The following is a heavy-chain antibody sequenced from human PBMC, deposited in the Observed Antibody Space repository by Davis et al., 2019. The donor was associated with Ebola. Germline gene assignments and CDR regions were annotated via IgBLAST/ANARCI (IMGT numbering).Heavy chain of an antibody. CDR2: ISYDGSNK. CDR1: GFTFRSYA. V-gene: IGHV3-30*04. D-gene: IGHD5-18*01. Sequence: GESLKISCAASGFTFRSYAMYWVRQAPGKGLDWVAVISYDGSNKYYADSVKGRFTISRDNSKNTLYLQMNSLRAEDTAVYYCARGTAMGHWGQGTMVTVSS. CDR3: ARGTAMGH. J-gene: IGHJ3*01.